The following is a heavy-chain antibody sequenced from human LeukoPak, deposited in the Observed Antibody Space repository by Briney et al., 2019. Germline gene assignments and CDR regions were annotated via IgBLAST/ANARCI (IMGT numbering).Heavy chain of an antibody. CDR1: GYTFTGYY. V-gene: IGHV1-2*02. J-gene: IGHJ4*02. CDR2: INPDSGGT. Sequence: ASVKVSCKASGYTFTGYYMHWVRQAPGQGLEWMGWINPDSGGTHYAQKFQGGVTMTRDTSINTAYMELSRLTSDDTAVYFCARYSSGWYYWGQGTLVTVSS. CDR3: ARYSSGWYY. D-gene: IGHD6-19*01.